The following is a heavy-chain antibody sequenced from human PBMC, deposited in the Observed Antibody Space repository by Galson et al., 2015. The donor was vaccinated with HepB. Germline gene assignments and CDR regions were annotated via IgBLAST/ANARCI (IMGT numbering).Heavy chain of an antibody. CDR1: GFTFNDSA. Sequence: SLRLSCAASGFTFNDSAMHWVRQASGKGLEWVDRIRSKANSYATTYVASVKGRCTISRDDSKNTAYLQMNSLKTEDTAVYYCASTYGPGFLDVWGKGTTVTVSS. J-gene: IGHJ6*04. D-gene: IGHD3-10*01. CDR3: ASTYGPGFLDV. V-gene: IGHV3-73*01. CDR2: IRSKANSYAT.